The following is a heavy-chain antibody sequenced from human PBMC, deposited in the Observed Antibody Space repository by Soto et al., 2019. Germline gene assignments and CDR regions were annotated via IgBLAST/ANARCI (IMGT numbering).Heavy chain of an antibody. CDR1: GFNHGSYL. J-gene: IGHJ5*01. D-gene: IGHD1-1*01. CDR3: ARGGLEPFDS. Sequence: PGGSLRLSCAASGFNHGSYLMHWVRQAPGKGLVWVSRTNDYGTILNYAEFVEGRFTISRDDSKSEVYLQMNNLRAEDTAVYYCARGGLEPFDSWGQGALVTVCS. V-gene: IGHV3-74*01. CDR2: TNDYGTIL.